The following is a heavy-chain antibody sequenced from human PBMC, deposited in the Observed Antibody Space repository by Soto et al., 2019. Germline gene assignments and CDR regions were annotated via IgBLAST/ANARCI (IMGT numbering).Heavy chain of an antibody. V-gene: IGHV5-51*01. Sequence: GESLKISCKGSGYSFTSYWIGWVRQMPGKGLEWMGIIYPGDSDTRYSPSFQGQVTISADKSISTAYLQWSSLKASDTAMYYCARAKIEYSSSWPYYFDYWGQGTLVTVSS. D-gene: IGHD6-13*01. CDR2: IYPGDSDT. CDR1: GYSFTSYW. CDR3: ARAKIEYSSSWPYYFDY. J-gene: IGHJ4*02.